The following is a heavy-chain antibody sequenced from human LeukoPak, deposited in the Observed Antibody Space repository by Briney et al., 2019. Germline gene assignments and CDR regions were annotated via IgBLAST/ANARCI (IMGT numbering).Heavy chain of an antibody. CDR1: GGSISSSNW. CDR2: IYHSGST. V-gene: IGHV4-4*02. D-gene: IGHD6-13*01. J-gene: IGHJ4*02. CDR3: ASLPRYSSSWTFDY. Sequence: SGTLSLTCAVSGGSISSSNWWSWVRQPPGKGLEWIGEIYHSGSTNYNPSLKSRVTISVDKSKNQFSLKLSSVTAADTAVYYCASLPRYSSSWTFDYWGQGTLVTVSS.